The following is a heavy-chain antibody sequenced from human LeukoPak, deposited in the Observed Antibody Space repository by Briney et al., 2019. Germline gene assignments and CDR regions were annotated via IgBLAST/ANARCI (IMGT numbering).Heavy chain of an antibody. J-gene: IGHJ3*02. CDR3: ARDLRIAVAGWYGAFDI. D-gene: IGHD6-19*01. CDR1: GFTFSSYA. V-gene: IGHV3-33*08. Sequence: PGGSLRLSCAASGFTFSSYAMHWVRQAPGKGLEWVAVIWYDGSNKYYADSVKGRFTISRDNSKNTLYLQMNSLRAEDTAVCYCARDLRIAVAGWYGAFDIWGQGTMVTVSS. CDR2: IWYDGSNK.